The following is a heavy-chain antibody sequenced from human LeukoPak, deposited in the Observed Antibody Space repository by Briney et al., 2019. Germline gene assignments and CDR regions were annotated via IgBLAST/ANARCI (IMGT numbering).Heavy chain of an antibody. V-gene: IGHV3-30-3*01. CDR3: ARGPEDYYDSSGYYPFDY. Sequence: PGGSLRLSCAASGFTFSSYAMHWVRQAPGKGLEWVAVISYDGSNKYYADSVKGRFTISRDNSKNTLYLQMNSLRAEDTAVYYCARGPEDYYDSSGYYPFDYWGQGTLATVSS. D-gene: IGHD3-22*01. CDR1: GFTFSSYA. CDR2: ISYDGSNK. J-gene: IGHJ4*02.